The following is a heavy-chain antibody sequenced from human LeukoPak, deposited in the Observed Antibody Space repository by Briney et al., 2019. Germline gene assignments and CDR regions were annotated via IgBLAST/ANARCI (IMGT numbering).Heavy chain of an antibody. CDR1: GFTFSSYA. V-gene: IGHV3-23*01. CDR2: ISASGGST. CDR3: AKDPATDPWFHDY. D-gene: IGHD3-22*01. J-gene: IGHJ4*02. Sequence: GGSLRLSCAASGFTFSSYAMSGVRQAPGKGREWVSGISASGGSTYYADSVKGRFTITRDNSKNTLYLQMNSLRAEDTAVYYCAKDPATDPWFHDYWGQGTLVTVSS.